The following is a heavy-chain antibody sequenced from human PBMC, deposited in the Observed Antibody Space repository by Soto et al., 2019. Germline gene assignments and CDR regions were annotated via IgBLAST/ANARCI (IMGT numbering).Heavy chain of an antibody. V-gene: IGHV3-23*01. CDR2: ISGSGSTT. Sequence: YLRLSCEASVFTFSNYALNWFRQAPVKVLEWVSTISGSGSTTYYADAVKGRFTISGDSSKNTLFLQMSSLRAEDTAIYYCARDLIRFDPWGQGTLVNVSS. J-gene: IGHJ5*02. CDR1: VFTFSNYA. CDR3: ARDLIRFDP.